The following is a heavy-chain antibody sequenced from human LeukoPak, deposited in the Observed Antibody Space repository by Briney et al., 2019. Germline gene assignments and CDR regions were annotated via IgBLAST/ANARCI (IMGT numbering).Heavy chain of an antibody. CDR1: GVSISSSSYY. Sequence: NPSETLSLTCTVSGVSISSSSYYWGWIRQPPGKGPEWIGSIYYSGSTYYNPSLKSRVTISVDTSKNQFSLKLSSVTAADTAVYYCARDWGSYEEDDAFDIWGQGTMVTVSS. CDR3: ARDWGSYEEDDAFDI. V-gene: IGHV4-39*07. D-gene: IGHD1-26*01. CDR2: IYYSGST. J-gene: IGHJ3*02.